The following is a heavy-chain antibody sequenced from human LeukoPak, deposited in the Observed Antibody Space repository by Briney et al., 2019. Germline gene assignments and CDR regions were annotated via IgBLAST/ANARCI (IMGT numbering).Heavy chain of an antibody. J-gene: IGHJ4*02. D-gene: IGHD3-3*01. CDR3: AGGDDFWSGTYYFDY. CDR1: GGSISSGDYY. Sequence: SQTLSLTCTVSGGSISSGDYYWSWIRQPPGKGLEWIGYIYYSGSTNYNPSLKSRVTISVDTSKNQFSLKLSSVTAADTAVYYCAGGDDFWSGTYYFDYWGQGTLVTVSS. V-gene: IGHV4-61*08. CDR2: IYYSGST.